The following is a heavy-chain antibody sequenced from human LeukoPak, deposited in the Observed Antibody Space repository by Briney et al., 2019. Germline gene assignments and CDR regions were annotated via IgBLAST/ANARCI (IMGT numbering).Heavy chain of an antibody. CDR2: IYYSGSN. J-gene: IGHJ4*02. V-gene: IGHV4-59*08. CDR3: WRLRGVRIDH. Sequence: SETLSLTCTVSGGSISSYYWIWLRPPPGEGLEGIGYIYYSGSNNDNPSLKSRVTISVDTSKNQFSLKLSPVTDANTAVYYWWRLRGVRIDHWGQGTLVTVSS. CDR1: GGSISSYY. D-gene: IGHD1-1*01.